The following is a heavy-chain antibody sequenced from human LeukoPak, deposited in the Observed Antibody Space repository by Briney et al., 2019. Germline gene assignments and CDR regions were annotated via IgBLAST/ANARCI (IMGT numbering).Heavy chain of an antibody. J-gene: IGHJ5*02. CDR2: ISISGSII. Sequence: GGSLRLSCAASGFTFSSCSMNWVRQAPGKGLEWVSYISISGSIIYYADSVKGRFTISRDNAKNSLYLQMNSLRAEDTAVYYCARLSAVAGTAWGQGTLVTVSS. D-gene: IGHD6-19*01. CDR1: GFTFSSCS. CDR3: ARLSAVAGTA. V-gene: IGHV3-48*04.